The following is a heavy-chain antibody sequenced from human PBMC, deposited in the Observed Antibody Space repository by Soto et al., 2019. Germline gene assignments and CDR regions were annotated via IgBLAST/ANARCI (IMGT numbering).Heavy chain of an antibody. CDR3: AKDSSMTTVTTIDY. CDR1: GFTFDDYA. J-gene: IGHJ4*02. CDR2: ISWNSGSI. Sequence: EVQLVESGGGLVQPGRSLRLSCAASGFTFDDYAMHWVRQAPGKGLEWVSGISWNSGSIGYADSVKGRFTISRDNAKNSLYLQMNSLRAEDTALYYCAKDSSMTTVTTIDYWGQGTLATVSS. D-gene: IGHD4-17*01. V-gene: IGHV3-9*01.